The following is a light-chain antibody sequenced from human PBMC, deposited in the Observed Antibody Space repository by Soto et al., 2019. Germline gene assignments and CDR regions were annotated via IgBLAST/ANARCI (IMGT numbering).Light chain of an antibody. CDR3: QSYDTSLNAVI. CDR2: GNT. CDR1: SSNIGAGSD. Sequence: QTVVTQPPSVSGAPGQRVTISCTGSSSNIGAGSDVHWYQQLPGTAPKLLVYGNTNRPSGVPDRISGSKSGASASLAITGLQAEDEADYYCQSYDTSLNAVIFGGGTKVTVL. J-gene: IGLJ2*01. V-gene: IGLV1-40*03.